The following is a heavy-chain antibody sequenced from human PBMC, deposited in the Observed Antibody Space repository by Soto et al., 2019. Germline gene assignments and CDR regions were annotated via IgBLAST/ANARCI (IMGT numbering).Heavy chain of an antibody. V-gene: IGHV4-31*01. D-gene: IGHD3-10*01. CDR2: IYHSGGA. CDR1: GDSITSGGYY. CDR3: VRDYYGAGSKYYYFGMEV. Sequence: QVQLQESGPGVVKPSQTMSLTCTVSGDSITSGGYYWSWLRQQPGKGLEWIGYIYHSGGASSNPSLRSPAVTSINTSKNQFFLRMNAVTAADTATYYCVRDYYGAGSKYYYFGMEVWGQATTVTVSS. J-gene: IGHJ6*02.